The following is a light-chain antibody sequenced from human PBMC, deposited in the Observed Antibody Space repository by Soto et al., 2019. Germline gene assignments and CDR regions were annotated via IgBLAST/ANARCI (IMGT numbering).Light chain of an antibody. J-gene: IGLJ1*01. CDR3: QSYDSSLTLII. V-gene: IGLV1-40*01. CDR2: GNS. CDR1: SSNIGAGYD. Sequence: QSVLTQPPSVSGAPGQRVTISCTGSSSNIGAGYDVHWYQQLPGTAPKLLIYGNSNRPSGVPDRFSGSKSGTSASLAITGLQADDEADYYCQSYDSSLTLIIFGTGTKVTVL.